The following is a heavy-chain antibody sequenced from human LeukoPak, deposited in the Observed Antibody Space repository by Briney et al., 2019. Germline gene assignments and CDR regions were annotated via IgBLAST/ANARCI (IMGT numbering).Heavy chain of an antibody. J-gene: IGHJ6*02. Sequence: GGSLRLSCTASGFTFSSYEMNWFRQAPAKDLQGFSYITSSGGTIYYKASVKGRFTISRDNAKNYLYLKLNSLSAEDTAVYYCGRVVGLLRYYYGMDVWGQGTTVTVSS. CDR1: GFTFSSYE. CDR3: GRVVGLLRYYYGMDV. CDR2: ITSSGGTI. V-gene: IGHV3-48*03. D-gene: IGHD2/OR15-2a*01.